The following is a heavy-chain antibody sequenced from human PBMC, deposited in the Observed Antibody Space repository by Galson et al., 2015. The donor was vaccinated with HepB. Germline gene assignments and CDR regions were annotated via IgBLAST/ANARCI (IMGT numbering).Heavy chain of an antibody. V-gene: IGHV3-74*01. CDR2: INSDGTST. D-gene: IGHD3-16*02. Sequence: SLRLSCAASGFSFSSYWMHWVRQAPGKGLVWVSRINSDGTSTAYADSVKGRFTISRDNSKNTLYLQMNSLRADDTAGYYCSREIDYVWGSYRRSYFDYWGQGTRVTVSS. CDR1: GFSFSSYW. J-gene: IGHJ4*02. CDR3: SREIDYVWGSYRRSYFDY.